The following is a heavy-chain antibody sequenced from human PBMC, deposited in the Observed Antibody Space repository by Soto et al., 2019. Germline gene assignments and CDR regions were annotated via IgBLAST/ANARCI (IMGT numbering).Heavy chain of an antibody. CDR3: AKDPGRIQLWFRPEFYGMDV. Sequence: PGGSLRPSCAASGFTFSSYAMSWVRQAPGKGLEWVSAISGSGGSTHYADSVKGRFTISRDNSKNTLYLQMNSLRAEDTAVYYCAKDPGRIQLWFRPEFYGMDVWGQGTTVTVSS. D-gene: IGHD5-18*01. CDR2: ISGSGGST. J-gene: IGHJ6*02. CDR1: GFTFSSYA. V-gene: IGHV3-23*01.